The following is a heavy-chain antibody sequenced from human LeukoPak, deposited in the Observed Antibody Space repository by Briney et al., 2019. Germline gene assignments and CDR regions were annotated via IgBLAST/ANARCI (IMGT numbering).Heavy chain of an antibody. CDR3: ARVYDYYGAGPLDY. CDR1: GGSISSDDYY. D-gene: IGHD3-10*01. Sequence: PSQTLSLTCSVSGGSISSDDYYWSWIRQPPGKGLEWMGYIYCSGSTYYNPSLESRVTISVDTSKNQFSLRLSSVTAADTAVYYCARVYDYYGAGPLDYWGQGTLVTVSS. V-gene: IGHV4-30-4*01. J-gene: IGHJ4*02. CDR2: IYCSGST.